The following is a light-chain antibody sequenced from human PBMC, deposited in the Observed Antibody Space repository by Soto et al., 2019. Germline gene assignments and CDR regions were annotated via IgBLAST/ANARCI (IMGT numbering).Light chain of an antibody. J-gene: IGLJ2*01. CDR3: SSYTRSSPVV. Sequence: QSDLTQPASVSGSPGQSVTISCTGTSSDVGGYNYVSWYQQHPGKAPKLRIYDVSNRPSGVSNRFSGSKSGNTAPLTISGLQAEDEADYYCSSYTRSSPVVFGGGTKLTVL. V-gene: IGLV2-14*01. CDR2: DVS. CDR1: SSDVGGYNY.